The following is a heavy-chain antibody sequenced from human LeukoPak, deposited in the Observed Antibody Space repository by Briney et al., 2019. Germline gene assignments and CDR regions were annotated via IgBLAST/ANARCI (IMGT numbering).Heavy chain of an antibody. Sequence: KTSETLSLTCAVSGGSISSGGYSWSWIRQPPGKGLEWIGYIYYSGSTYYNPSLKSRVTISVDTSKNQFSLKLSSVTAADTAVYYCARANNDYGLPGYFDYWGQGTLVTVSS. CDR2: IYYSGST. D-gene: IGHD4-17*01. CDR3: ARANNDYGLPGYFDY. CDR1: GGSISSGGYS. J-gene: IGHJ4*02. V-gene: IGHV4-30-4*07.